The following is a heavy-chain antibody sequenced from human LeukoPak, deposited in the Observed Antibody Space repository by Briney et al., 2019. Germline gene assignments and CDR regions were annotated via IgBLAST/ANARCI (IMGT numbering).Heavy chain of an antibody. D-gene: IGHD1-26*01. CDR2: IYYSGST. CDR3: ARFEVGATGNFDY. V-gene: IGHV4-39*07. Sequence: SETLSLTCTVSGGSISSSSYYWGWIRQPPGKGLEWIGSIYYSGSTYYNPSLKSRVTISVDTSKNQFSLKLSSVTAADTAVYYCARFEVGATGNFDYWGQGTLVTVSS. J-gene: IGHJ4*02. CDR1: GGSISSSSYY.